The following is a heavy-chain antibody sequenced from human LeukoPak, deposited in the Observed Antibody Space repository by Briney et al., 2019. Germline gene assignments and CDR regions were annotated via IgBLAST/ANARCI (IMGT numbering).Heavy chain of an antibody. CDR3: SRRDCSHSSCLYLYFDL. CDR1: GGSIISGGSY. V-gene: IGHV4-39*07. D-gene: IGHD6-13*01. J-gene: IGHJ2*01. CDR2: IFYSGIT. Sequence: TSETLSLTCNVSGGSIISGGSYWGGIRQPPGRGLEWIGSIFYSGITYYNPSLKSRVPISVDTSKNQFSLRLSSVTAADTAVYFCSRRDCSHSSCLYLYFDLWGRGTLLTVSS.